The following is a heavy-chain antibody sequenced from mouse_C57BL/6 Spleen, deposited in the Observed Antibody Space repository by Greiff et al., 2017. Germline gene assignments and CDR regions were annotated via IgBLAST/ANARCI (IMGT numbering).Heavy chain of an antibody. Sequence: EVKLQESGPGLVKPSQSLSLTCSVTGYSITSGYYWNWIRQFPGNKLEWMGYISYDGSNNYNPSLKNRISITRDTSKNQFFLKLNSVTTEDTATYYCASYSNYVSYFDYWGQGTTLTVSS. D-gene: IGHD2-5*01. J-gene: IGHJ2*01. CDR3: ASYSNYVSYFDY. CDR1: GYSITSGYY. CDR2: ISYDGSN. V-gene: IGHV3-6*01.